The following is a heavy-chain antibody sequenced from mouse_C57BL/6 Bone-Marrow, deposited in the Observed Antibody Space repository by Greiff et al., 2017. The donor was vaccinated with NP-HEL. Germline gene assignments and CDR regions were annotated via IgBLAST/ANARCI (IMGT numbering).Heavy chain of an antibody. CDR3: TYSSGPVY. CDR2: IDPENGDT. CDR1: GFNIKDDY. Sequence: EVQLQQSGAELVRPGASVKLSCTASGFNIKDDYMHWVKQRPEQGLEWIGWIDPENGDTEYASKFQGKATITADTSSNTAYLQLSSLTSEDTAVYYCTYSSGPVYWGQGTTLTVSS. V-gene: IGHV14-4*01. D-gene: IGHD3-2*02. J-gene: IGHJ2*01.